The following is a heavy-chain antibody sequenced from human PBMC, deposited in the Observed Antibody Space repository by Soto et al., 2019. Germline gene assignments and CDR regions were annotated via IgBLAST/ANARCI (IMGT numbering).Heavy chain of an antibody. CDR1: GDSIRSYY. CDR2: IHYSGGI. CDR3: ERGRSNFRV. V-gene: IGHV4-59*13. Sequence: QVQLQESGPGLVKPSETLSLTCTVPGDSIRSYYWSWIRQPPGKGLEWIGYIHYSGGINYNPSLRSRVTLSVDTSKNQFSLQMSYVTAADTAVYYCERGRSNFRVWGQGTLVTVSS. J-gene: IGHJ4*02.